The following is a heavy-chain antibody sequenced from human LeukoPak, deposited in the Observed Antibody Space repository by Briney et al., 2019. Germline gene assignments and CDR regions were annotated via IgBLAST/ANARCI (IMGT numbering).Heavy chain of an antibody. CDR3: ARDLFDSSGYFDAFDI. D-gene: IGHD3-22*01. Sequence: SETLSLTCTVSGGSISSYYWSWIRQPPGKGLEWIGYIYYSGSTNYNPSLKSRVTISVDTSKNQFSLKLSSVTAADTAVYYCARDLFDSSGYFDAFDIWGQGTMVTVSS. CDR1: GGSISSYY. CDR2: IYYSGST. J-gene: IGHJ3*02. V-gene: IGHV4-59*01.